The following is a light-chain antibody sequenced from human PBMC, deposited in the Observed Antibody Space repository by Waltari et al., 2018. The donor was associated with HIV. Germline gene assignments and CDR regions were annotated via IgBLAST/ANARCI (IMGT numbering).Light chain of an antibody. CDR1: QGVGSN. J-gene: IGKJ2*01. CDR3: QQYNIRPRGNT. V-gene: IGKV3-15*01. Sequence: DIVMTQSPAILSVSPGERVTLSCWASQGVGSNLAWYQQKVGQAPRLLIYGAATRAAEIPVRFSGSGSGTDFTLTIDSLQSEDFATYYCQQYNIRPRGNTFGQGTKLQIK. CDR2: GAA.